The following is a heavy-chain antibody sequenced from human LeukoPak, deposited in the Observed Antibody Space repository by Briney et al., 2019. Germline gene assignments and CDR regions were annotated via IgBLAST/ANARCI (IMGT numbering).Heavy chain of an antibody. V-gene: IGHV3-74*01. D-gene: IGHD3-9*01. Sequence: GGSLRLSCAASGFTFSSYWMHWVRQAPGKGLVWVSRINSDGSSTSYADSVKGRFTISRDNAKNSLYLQMNSLRAEDTAVYYCARDAPSFDWLFGQTYYFDYWGQGTLVTVSS. CDR2: INSDGSST. J-gene: IGHJ4*02. CDR3: ARDAPSFDWLFGQTYYFDY. CDR1: GFTFSSYW.